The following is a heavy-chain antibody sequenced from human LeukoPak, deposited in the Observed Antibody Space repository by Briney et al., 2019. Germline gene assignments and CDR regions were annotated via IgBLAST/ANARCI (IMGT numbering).Heavy chain of an antibody. CDR1: GFTFSSYA. CDR2: ISGSGGST. Sequence: QTGGSLRLSCAASGFTFSSYAMSWVRQAPGKGLEWVSAISGSGGSTYYADSVKGRFTISRDNSKNTLYLQMNSLRAEDTAVYYCAKYGTFWSGFLSPDYFDYWGQGTLVTVSS. V-gene: IGHV3-23*01. D-gene: IGHD3-3*01. J-gene: IGHJ4*02. CDR3: AKYGTFWSGFLSPDYFDY.